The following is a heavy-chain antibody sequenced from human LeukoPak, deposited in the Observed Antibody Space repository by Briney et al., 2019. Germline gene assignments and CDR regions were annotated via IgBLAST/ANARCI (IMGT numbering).Heavy chain of an antibody. CDR2: IYHSGST. V-gene: IGHV4-61*08. CDR3: ARGLGDYYDTSGYEYYFDY. D-gene: IGHD3-22*01. Sequence: SETLSLTCTVSGGSISSGGYYWSWIRQPPGKGLEWIGYIYHSGSTNYNPSLKSRVTMSLDTSKNQFSLKLSSVTAADTAVYYCARGLGDYYDTSGYEYYFDYWGQGTLVTVSS. CDR1: GGSISSGGYY. J-gene: IGHJ4*02.